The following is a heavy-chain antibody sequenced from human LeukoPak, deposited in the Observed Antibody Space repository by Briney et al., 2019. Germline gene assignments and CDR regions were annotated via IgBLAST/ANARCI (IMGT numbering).Heavy chain of an antibody. D-gene: IGHD2-15*01. Sequence: ASVKVSCKASGYTFTSYGISWGRQAPGQGLGWMGWISAYNGNTNYAQKLQGRVTMTTDTSTSTAYMELRSLSSDDAAVYYCARDRVPVVAPTLYYYYMDVWGKGTTVTVSS. V-gene: IGHV1-18*01. CDR2: ISAYNGNT. CDR1: GYTFTSYG. CDR3: ARDRVPVVAPTLYYYYMDV. J-gene: IGHJ6*03.